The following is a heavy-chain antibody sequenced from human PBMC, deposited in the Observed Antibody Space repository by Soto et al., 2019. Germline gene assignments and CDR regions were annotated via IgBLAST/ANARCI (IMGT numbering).Heavy chain of an antibody. Sequence: EVQLVESGGGLVQPGGSLRLSCAASGFTFSNYWMHWVRQAPGEGLVWVSRVNGDGSDTRYADSVKGRFTVSRDSAKSTVYLRMNSLRAEDTAVYYCARDSSGSCDYWGQGTLVTVPS. V-gene: IGHV3-74*01. CDR2: VNGDGSDT. CDR1: GFTFSNYW. J-gene: IGHJ4*02. CDR3: ARDSSGSCDY.